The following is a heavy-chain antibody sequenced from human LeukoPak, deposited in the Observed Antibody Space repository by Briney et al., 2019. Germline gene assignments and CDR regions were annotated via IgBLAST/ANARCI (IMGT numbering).Heavy chain of an antibody. CDR3: ARESNPAVASFQH. V-gene: IGHV4-59*01. J-gene: IGHJ1*01. Sequence: TSETLSLTFTVSGGSISSYYWSWIRQPPRKGLEWIGYIYNRGSTNYNPSHKSRVTISVDTSKNQFSLKLSSVTAADTAVYYCARESNPAVASFQHWGQGTLVTVSS. CDR2: IYNRGST. CDR1: GGSISSYY. D-gene: IGHD6-19*01.